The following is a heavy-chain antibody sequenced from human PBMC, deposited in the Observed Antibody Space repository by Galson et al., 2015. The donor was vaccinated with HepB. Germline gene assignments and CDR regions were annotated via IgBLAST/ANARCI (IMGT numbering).Heavy chain of an antibody. CDR2: ISSSSSYI. CDR1: GFTFSSYS. CDR3: ARDSPAYDYVWGSYPQI. V-gene: IGHV3-21*01. J-gene: IGHJ3*02. Sequence: SLRLSCAASGFTFSSYSMNWVRQAPGKGLEWVSSISSSSSYIDYADSVKGRFTISRDNAKNSLYLQMNSLRAEDTAVYYCARDSPAYDYVWGSYPQIWGQGTMVTVSS. D-gene: IGHD3-16*02.